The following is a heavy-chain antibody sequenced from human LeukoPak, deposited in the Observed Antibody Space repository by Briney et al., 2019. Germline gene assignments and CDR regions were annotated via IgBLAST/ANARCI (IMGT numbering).Heavy chain of an antibody. Sequence: GGSLRLSCAASGFTFDDYGMHWVRQAPGKGLEWLAVISYDGTNKYYADSVKGRFTISRDNSKNTLSLQMISLRVEDTAVYYCARGGDYDFFDYWGQGTLVTVSS. CDR3: ARGGDYDFFDY. D-gene: IGHD5-12*01. V-gene: IGHV3-30*03. CDR2: ISYDGTNK. J-gene: IGHJ4*02. CDR1: GFTFDDYG.